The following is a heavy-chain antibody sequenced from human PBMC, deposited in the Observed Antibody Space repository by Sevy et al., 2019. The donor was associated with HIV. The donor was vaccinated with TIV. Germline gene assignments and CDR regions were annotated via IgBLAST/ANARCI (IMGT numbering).Heavy chain of an antibody. J-gene: IGHJ4*02. CDR1: GFNFNRYS. CDR2: LSFGCGKI. Sequence: GGSLRLSCAVSGFNFNRYSMSWVRQAPGKGLEWVSTLSFGCGKIHYADSVKGRFIISRDDSENTLYLQMNSLRAEDTAVYYCAREGCSRPHDYWGQGTLVTVSS. D-gene: IGHD2-2*01. V-gene: IGHV3-23*01. CDR3: AREGCSRPHDY.